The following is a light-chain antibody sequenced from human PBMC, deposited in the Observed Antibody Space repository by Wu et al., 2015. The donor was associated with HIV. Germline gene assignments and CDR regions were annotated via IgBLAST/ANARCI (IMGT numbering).Light chain of an antibody. V-gene: IGKV3-20*01. J-gene: IGKJ1*01. CDR3: QQYASSPWT. CDR2: SAS. Sequence: EIVLTQSPATLSLSPGERATLSCRASRSVSSYLAWYQQKPGQAPRLLIYSASKRATGIPDRFTDSGSGTDFTLTISRLEPEDFAVYYCQQYASSPWTFGQGTKVEIK. CDR1: RSVSSY.